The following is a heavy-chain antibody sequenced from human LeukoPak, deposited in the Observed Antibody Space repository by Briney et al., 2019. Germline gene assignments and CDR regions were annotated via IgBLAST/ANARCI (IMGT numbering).Heavy chain of an antibody. V-gene: IGHV3-48*03. CDR1: GFVLNTYE. CDR3: ARGDPHADL. CDR2: ITISGHTK. J-gene: IGHJ5*02. Sequence: GGSLRLSCAASGFVLNTYEMNWVRQAPGKGLEWIADITISGHTKNYADSVKGRFAISRDNAGTSLSLQLNSLRVEDTGVYYCARGDPHADLWGQGTLVTVSS.